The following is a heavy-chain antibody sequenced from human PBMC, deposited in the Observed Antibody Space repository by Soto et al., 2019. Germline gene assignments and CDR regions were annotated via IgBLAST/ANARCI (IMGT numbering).Heavy chain of an antibody. D-gene: IGHD1-1*01. CDR2: ISPSSSYI. V-gene: IGHV3-21*01. CDR1: GFMFSSYT. CDR3: ARETRDSSA. J-gene: IGHJ5*02. Sequence: NPGGSLRLSCAASGFMFSSYTMSWVRQAPGKGLEWVSCISPSSSYIYYADSVKGRFTISRDNAKNSLLLEMNTLRAEDTAVYYCARETRDSSAWGQGTLVTVSS.